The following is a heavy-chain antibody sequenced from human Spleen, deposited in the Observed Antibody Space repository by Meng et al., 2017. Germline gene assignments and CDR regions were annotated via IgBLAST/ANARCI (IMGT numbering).Heavy chain of an antibody. CDR1: GYNFGSYR. Sequence: QGQPVQSGAEGKKPGASVKVSCKTSGYNFGSYRISWVRQAPGRGLEWMGRINPKSGDTHYAQRFQGRVTMTGDTSISTAYMELSGLRSDDTAMYYCARDEDISAAGKLFGDYWGQGTLVTVSS. D-gene: IGHD6-13*01. CDR2: INPKSGDT. V-gene: IGHV1-2*06. CDR3: ARDEDISAAGKLFGDY. J-gene: IGHJ4*02.